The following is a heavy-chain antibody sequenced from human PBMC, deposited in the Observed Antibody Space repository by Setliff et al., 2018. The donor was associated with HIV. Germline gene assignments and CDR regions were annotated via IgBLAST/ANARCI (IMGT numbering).Heavy chain of an antibody. CDR2: IQTTGTT. CDR1: GGSISSYY. V-gene: IGHV4-4*08. D-gene: IGHD4-17*01. J-gene: IGHJ4*02. Sequence: SETLSLTCTVSGGSISSYYWSWIRQPAGEGLEWIGQIQTTGTTYYNPSLKSRVTISVDTSKNQFSLKLSSVTAADTALYYCERQLSGGDPYFDYWGQGTLVTVSS. CDR3: ERQLSGGDPYFDY.